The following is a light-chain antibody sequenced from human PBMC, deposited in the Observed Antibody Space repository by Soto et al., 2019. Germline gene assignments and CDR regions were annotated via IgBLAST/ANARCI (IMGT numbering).Light chain of an antibody. CDR2: SNN. CDR1: SSNIGSNT. V-gene: IGLV1-44*01. Sequence: QSVLTQPPSASGTPGQRVTISCYGSSSNIGSNTVNWYQQLPGTAPKLLIYSNNQRPSGVPDRFSGSKSGTSASLASSGLQSEDEADYYCAAWDDSLNGHVVFGGGTKLTVL. CDR3: AAWDDSLNGHVV. J-gene: IGLJ2*01.